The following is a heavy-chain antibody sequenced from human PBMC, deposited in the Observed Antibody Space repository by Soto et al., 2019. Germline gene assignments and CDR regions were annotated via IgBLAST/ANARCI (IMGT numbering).Heavy chain of an antibody. V-gene: IGHV5-10-1*01. D-gene: IGHD2-2*01. CDR1: GYSFTSYC. CDR2: IDPSDSYT. CDR3: ARYIVVVPAAMDANWFDP. Sequence: PGESLKISCKGSGYSFTSYCISWVRQMPGKGLEWMGRIDPSDSYTNYSPSFQGHVTISADKSISTAYLQWSSLKASDTAMYYCARYIVVVPAAMDANWFDPWGQGTLVTAS. J-gene: IGHJ5*02.